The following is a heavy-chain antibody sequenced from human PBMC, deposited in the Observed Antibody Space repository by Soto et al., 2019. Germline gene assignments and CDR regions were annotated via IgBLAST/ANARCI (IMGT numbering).Heavy chain of an antibody. CDR2: ISGSDDST. D-gene: IGHD6-6*01. J-gene: IGHJ4*02. Sequence: EVQLLESGGGLVQPGESLRLSCAASGFTFSSYAMSWVRQAPGKGLEWVSVISGSDDSTYYADSVKGRFTISRDNSKNTLYLQMNSLRAEDTVVYYCAKRSSSSTFDYWGQGTLVTVSS. CDR1: GFTFSSYA. CDR3: AKRSSSSTFDY. V-gene: IGHV3-23*01.